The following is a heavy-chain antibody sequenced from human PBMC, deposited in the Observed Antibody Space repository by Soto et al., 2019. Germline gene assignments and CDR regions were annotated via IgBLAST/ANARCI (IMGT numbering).Heavy chain of an antibody. Sequence: GGSLRLSCSASGFTFSSYGMHWVRQAPGKGLEWVAVISYDGSNKYYADSVKGRFTISRDNSKNTLYLQMNSLRAEDTAVYYCAKDIQLVLAPGYFDYWGQGTLVTVSS. CDR2: ISYDGSNK. J-gene: IGHJ4*02. CDR3: AKDIQLVLAPGYFDY. V-gene: IGHV3-30*18. D-gene: IGHD6-6*01. CDR1: GFTFSSYG.